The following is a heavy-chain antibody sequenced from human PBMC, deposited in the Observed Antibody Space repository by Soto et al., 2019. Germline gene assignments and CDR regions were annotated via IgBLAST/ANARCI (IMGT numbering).Heavy chain of an antibody. D-gene: IGHD3-3*01. V-gene: IGHV4-59*12. Sequence: SETLSLTCTVSGGSISSYYWSWIRQPPGKGLEWIGYIYYSGSTNYNPSLKSRVTISVDTSKNQFSLKLNSVTPEDTAVYYCGRGVLRFLEWLIIGRDFDYWGQGTLVTVSS. CDR3: GRGVLRFLEWLIIGRDFDY. CDR1: GGSISSYY. J-gene: IGHJ4*02. CDR2: IYYSGST.